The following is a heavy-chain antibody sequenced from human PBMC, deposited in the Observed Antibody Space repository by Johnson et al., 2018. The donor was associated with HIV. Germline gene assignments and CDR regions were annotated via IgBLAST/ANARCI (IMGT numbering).Heavy chain of an antibody. J-gene: IGHJ3*01. CDR3: AKSGLFVLVVYAPDVFDV. D-gene: IGHD2-8*02. V-gene: IGHV3-30*04. CDR2: ISYDGSNK. Sequence: QVQLVESGGGVLQPGGSLRLSCAASGFTFSSYAMHWVRQAPGKGLEWVAVISYDGSNKYYADSVKDRFTISRDNSKNTLYLQMNSLRAEDTAVYYCAKSGLFVLVVYAPDVFDVWGQGTMVTVSS. CDR1: GFTFSSYA.